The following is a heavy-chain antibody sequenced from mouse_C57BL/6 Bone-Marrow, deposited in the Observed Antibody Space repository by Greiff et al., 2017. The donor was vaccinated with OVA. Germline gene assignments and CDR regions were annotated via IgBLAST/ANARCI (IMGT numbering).Heavy chain of an antibody. J-gene: IGHJ4*01. CDR3: ARDGYDFMDY. CDR1: GYSFTSYY. Sequence: QVQLQQSGPELVKPGASVKISCKASGYSFTSYYIHWVKQRPGQGLEWIGWIYPGRGNTKYNEKFKGKATLTADTSSSTAYMQLSSLTSEDSAVYYCARDGYDFMDYWGQGTSVTVSS. V-gene: IGHV1-66*01. CDR2: IYPGRGNT. D-gene: IGHD2-2*01.